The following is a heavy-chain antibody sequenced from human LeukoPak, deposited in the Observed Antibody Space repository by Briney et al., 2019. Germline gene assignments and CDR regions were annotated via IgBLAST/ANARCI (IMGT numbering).Heavy chain of an antibody. V-gene: IGHV4-34*01. D-gene: IGHD5-18*01. Sequence: KPSETLSLTCAVYGGSFSGYYWSWIRQPPGKGLEWIGEINHSGSTNYNPSLKSRVTISVDTSKNQFSLKLSSVTAADTAVYYCAKADTAMVYFDYWGQGTLVTVSS. CDR1: GGSFSGYY. CDR3: AKADTAMVYFDY. J-gene: IGHJ4*02. CDR2: INHSGST.